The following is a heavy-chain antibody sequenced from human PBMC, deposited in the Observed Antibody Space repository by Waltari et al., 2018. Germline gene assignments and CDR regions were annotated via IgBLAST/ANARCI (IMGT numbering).Heavy chain of an antibody. D-gene: IGHD3-16*02. CDR2: IYYSGST. CDR3: ARMRNDYIWGSYRYTAFDY. CDR1: GGSISSSSYY. Sequence: QLQLQESGPGLVKPSETLSLTCTVSGGSISSSSYYWGWIRQPPGKGLEWIGSIYYSGSTYYNPSLKSRVTISVDTSKNPFSLKLSSVTAADTAVYYCARMRNDYIWGSYRYTAFDYWGQGTLVTVSS. V-gene: IGHV4-39*07. J-gene: IGHJ4*02.